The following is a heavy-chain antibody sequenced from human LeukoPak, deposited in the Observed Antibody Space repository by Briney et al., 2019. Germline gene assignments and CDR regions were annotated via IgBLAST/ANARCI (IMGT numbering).Heavy chain of an antibody. D-gene: IGHD6-13*01. J-gene: IGHJ4*02. CDR1: EFTFSTYG. CDR2: ISYDGSYK. CDR3: AKDRYSGLNTIDY. V-gene: IGHV3-30*18. Sequence: GGSLRLSCAASEFTFSTYGMPWVRQAPGKGLEWVAVISYDGSYKFYAASVKGRFTISRDNSKHTLYLQMNSLRAEDTAVYYCAKDRYSGLNTIDYWGQGTLVTVSS.